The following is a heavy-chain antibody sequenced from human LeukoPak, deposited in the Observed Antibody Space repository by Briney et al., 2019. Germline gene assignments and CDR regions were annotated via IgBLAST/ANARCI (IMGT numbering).Heavy chain of an antibody. D-gene: IGHD2-15*01. CDR2: IYASGST. J-gene: IGHJ2*01. CDR3: VSYELQLSSWYFDL. V-gene: IGHV3-53*01. Sequence: QTGGSLRLSCAASGFTVSSKYMTWVRQAPGKGLEWVSLIYASGSTDYADSVKGRFTISRDNSKNTLYLQMNSLRAEDTAVYYCVSYELQLSSWYFDLWGRGTLVTVSS. CDR1: GFTVSSKY.